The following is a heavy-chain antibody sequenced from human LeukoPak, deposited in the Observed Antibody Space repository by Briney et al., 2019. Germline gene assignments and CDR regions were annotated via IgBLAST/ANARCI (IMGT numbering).Heavy chain of an antibody. Sequence: SETLALTCTGSGGSISSYYWSWIRQPPGKGLEWNGYIYYSGSTNYNPSLKSRVTISVDPSKNQFSLKLSSVTAADTAVYYCARGNYGDYFDYWGQGTLVTVSS. CDR1: GGSISSYY. D-gene: IGHD4-17*01. CDR3: ARGNYGDYFDY. V-gene: IGHV4-59*08. CDR2: IYYSGST. J-gene: IGHJ4*02.